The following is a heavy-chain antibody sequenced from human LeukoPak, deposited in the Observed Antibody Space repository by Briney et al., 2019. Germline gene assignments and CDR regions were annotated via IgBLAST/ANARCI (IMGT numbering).Heavy chain of an antibody. J-gene: IGHJ4*02. Sequence: ASVKVSCKVSGYTLTELSMHWVRQAPGKGLEWMGGFDPEDGETIYAQKFQGRVTMTEDTPTDTAYMELSSLRSEDTAVYYCATDLLVGATNGVDYWGQGTLVTVSS. D-gene: IGHD1-26*01. CDR2: FDPEDGET. CDR3: ATDLLVGATNGVDY. CDR1: GYTLTELS. V-gene: IGHV1-24*01.